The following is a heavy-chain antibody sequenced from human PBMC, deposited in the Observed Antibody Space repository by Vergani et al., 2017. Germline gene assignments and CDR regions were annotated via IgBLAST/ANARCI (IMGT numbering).Heavy chain of an antibody. D-gene: IGHD6-13*01. Sequence: QVQLVESGGGVVQPGRSLRLSCAASGFTFSSYGMHWVRQAPGKGLEWVAVISYDGSNKYYADSGKGRFTISRDNSKNTLYLQMNSLRAEDTAVYYCAKDLGYSSSWYENWFDPWGQGTLVTVSS. J-gene: IGHJ5*02. CDR1: GFTFSSYG. CDR2: ISYDGSNK. V-gene: IGHV3-30*18. CDR3: AKDLGYSSSWYENWFDP.